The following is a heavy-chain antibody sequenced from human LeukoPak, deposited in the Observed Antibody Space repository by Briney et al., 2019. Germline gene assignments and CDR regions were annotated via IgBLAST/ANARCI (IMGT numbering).Heavy chain of an antibody. Sequence: SETLSLTCTVSGDSISSSSYYWGWIRQPPGTGLEWIGSIYSSGSTYYNPSLKSRVTISVDTSKDQFSLKLNSVTAADTAVYYCAKLSTAARLAWFDPWGQGTLVTVSS. CDR2: IYSSGST. J-gene: IGHJ5*02. CDR3: AKLSTAARLAWFDP. D-gene: IGHD6-6*01. V-gene: IGHV4-39*01. CDR1: GDSISSSSYY.